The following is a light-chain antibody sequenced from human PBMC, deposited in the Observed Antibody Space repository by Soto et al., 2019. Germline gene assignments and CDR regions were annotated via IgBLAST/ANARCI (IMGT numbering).Light chain of an antibody. CDR1: QSVSSNY. Sequence: EIVFTQPPGTLSLSPGERAPLSCRASQSVSSNYLAWYQQKPGQAPRLLIFGASSRATGIPDRFSGSGSGTDVTITVSRLEPEDVEVYVGLRYSSSKWTFGQGTKGEIK. J-gene: IGKJ1*01. CDR3: LRYSSSKWT. V-gene: IGKV3-20*01. CDR2: GAS.